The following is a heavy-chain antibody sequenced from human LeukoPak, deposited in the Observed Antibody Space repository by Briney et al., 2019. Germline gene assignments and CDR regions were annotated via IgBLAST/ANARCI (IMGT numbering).Heavy chain of an antibody. Sequence: GGSLRLSCAASGFTFSSYSMNWVRQAPGKGLEWVSYISSSSSTIYYADSVKGRFTISRDNSKNTLYLQMNSLRAEDTAVYYCAKDLGYCSGGSCPYGQGTLVTASS. CDR1: GFTFSSYS. D-gene: IGHD2-15*01. CDR2: ISSSSSTI. J-gene: IGHJ5*02. V-gene: IGHV3-48*01. CDR3: AKDLGYCSGGSCP.